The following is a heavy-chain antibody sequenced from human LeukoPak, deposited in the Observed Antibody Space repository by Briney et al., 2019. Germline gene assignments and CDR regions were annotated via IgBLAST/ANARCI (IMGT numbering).Heavy chain of an antibody. CDR3: ARDRRGPYYFDY. V-gene: IGHV3-21*04. J-gene: IGHJ4*02. CDR2: ISSSGTHI. CDR1: GFTFRTYS. Sequence: GGSLRLSCAASGFTFRTYSVNWVRQAPGKGLEWVSSISSSGTHIYYAYSVKGRFTISRDNAKNSLYLQMNSLRAEDTAVYYCARDRRGPYYFDYWGQGTLVTVSS.